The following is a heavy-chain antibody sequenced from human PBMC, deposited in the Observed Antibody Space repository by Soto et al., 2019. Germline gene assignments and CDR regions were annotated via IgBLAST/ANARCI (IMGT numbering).Heavy chain of an antibody. CDR3: ARRGYCSGGSCHSAAFDI. Sequence: PGASLKISCTGSGYIFTSYWIAWVRQMPGKGLEWMGIIYPGDSDTRSSPSFQGQVTITVDKSISTADLQWSSLKASDTAMYYCARRGYCSGGSCHSAAFDIWGQGTMVTVSS. CDR2: IYPGDSDT. V-gene: IGHV5-51*01. CDR1: GYIFTSYW. J-gene: IGHJ3*02. D-gene: IGHD2-15*01.